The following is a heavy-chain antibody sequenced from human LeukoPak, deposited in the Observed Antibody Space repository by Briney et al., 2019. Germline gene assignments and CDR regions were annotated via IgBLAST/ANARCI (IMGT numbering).Heavy chain of an antibody. CDR3: ARLSGYSYGTAFDY. CDR1: GGSISSYY. Sequence: PSETLSLTCTVSGGSISSYYWSWIRQPPGKGLEWIGYIYYSGSTNYNPSLKSRVTISVDTSKNQFSLKLSSVTAADTAVYYCARLSGYSYGTAFDYWGQGTLVTVSS. J-gene: IGHJ4*02. V-gene: IGHV4-59*08. CDR2: IYYSGST. D-gene: IGHD5-18*01.